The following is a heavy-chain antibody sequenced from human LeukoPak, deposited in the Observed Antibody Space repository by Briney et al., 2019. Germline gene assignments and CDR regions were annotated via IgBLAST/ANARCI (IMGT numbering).Heavy chain of an antibody. CDR2: IKQGGNEK. Sequence: GGSLRLSCAASGFTFSSYWMSWVRQAPGKGLEWVANIKQGGNEKFYVDSMKGRFTISRDNAKKSLFLQMNSLKTEDTAVYYCTTDRAKYCRSTSCQVDYYYMDVWGKGTTVTVSS. D-gene: IGHD2-2*01. CDR3: TTDRAKYCRSTSCQVDYYYMDV. J-gene: IGHJ6*03. CDR1: GFTFSSYW. V-gene: IGHV3-7*03.